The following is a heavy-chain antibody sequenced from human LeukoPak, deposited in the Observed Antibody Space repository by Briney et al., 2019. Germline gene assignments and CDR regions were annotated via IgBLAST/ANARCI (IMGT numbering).Heavy chain of an antibody. J-gene: IGHJ3*02. CDR1: GYTFTSYD. CDR3: ARGRRFWEGSGSYNAFDI. Sequence: GASVKVSCKASGYTFTSYDINWVRQATGQGLEWMGWMNPNSGNTGYAQKFQGRVTMTRNTSISTAYMELSSLRSEDTDVYYCARGRRFWEGSGSYNAFDIWGQGTMVTVSS. V-gene: IGHV1-8*01. D-gene: IGHD3-10*01. CDR2: MNPNSGNT.